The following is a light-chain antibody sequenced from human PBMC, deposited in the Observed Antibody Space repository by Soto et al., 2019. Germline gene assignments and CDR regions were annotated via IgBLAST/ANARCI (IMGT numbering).Light chain of an antibody. CDR3: AAWDDSLNGWV. CDR2: SDN. V-gene: IGLV1-44*01. CDR1: SSNIGSNT. J-gene: IGLJ3*02. Sequence: QAVVTQPPSASGTPGQRVTIYCAGSSSNIGSNTINWYQQLPGTAPKLLMYSDNQRPSGVPDRFSGSKSGTSASLAISGLQSEDEADYYCAAWDDSLNGWVFGGGTQLTVL.